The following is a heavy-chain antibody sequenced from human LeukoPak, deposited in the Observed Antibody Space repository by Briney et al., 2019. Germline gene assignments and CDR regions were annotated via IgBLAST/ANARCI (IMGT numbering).Heavy chain of an antibody. Sequence: GGSLRLSCAASGFTITSYTMHWVRQAPGKRLEYVSGFSRNGGITYYANSVKGRFTISRDNSRNTLYLQMGSLRAEDMAVYYCARGMYAFTSSLDYWGQGIPVTVSS. D-gene: IGHD2-2*01. V-gene: IGHV3-64*01. CDR1: GFTITSYT. J-gene: IGHJ4*02. CDR2: FSRNGGIT. CDR3: ARGMYAFTSSLDY.